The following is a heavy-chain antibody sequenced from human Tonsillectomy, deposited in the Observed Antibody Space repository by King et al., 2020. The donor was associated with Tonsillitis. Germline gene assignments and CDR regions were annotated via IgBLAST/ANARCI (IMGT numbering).Heavy chain of an antibody. CDR2: IFVDSGNT. V-gene: IGHV1-58*01. Sequence: MQLVQSGPEVKKPGASVKVSCKASGFTFSSSALHWVRQARGQRLEWIGWIFVDSGNTKYAQIFQERVTITRDMSTSTAYMEMRSLRSDDTAVYYCAAPPMARVPPLLDYYGLDIWGQGTTVTVSS. J-gene: IGHJ6*02. CDR3: AAPPMARVPPLLDYYGLDI. D-gene: IGHD3-10*01. CDR1: GFTFSSSA.